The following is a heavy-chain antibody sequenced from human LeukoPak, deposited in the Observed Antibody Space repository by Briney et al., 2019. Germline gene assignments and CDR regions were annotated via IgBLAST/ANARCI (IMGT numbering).Heavy chain of an antibody. CDR2: VGGDGGGI. CDR3: AKYAPPTTVGTRFFDY. D-gene: IGHD4-23*01. Sequence: GGSLRLSCAASGFTFSSYGMHWVRQAPGKGLEWVSVVGGDGGGIQYADSVKGRFSISRDNSKNTLYLQMNSLRAEDMAVYYCAKYAPPTTVGTRFFDYWGQGTLVTVSS. J-gene: IGHJ4*02. CDR1: GFTFSSYG. V-gene: IGHV3-NL1*01.